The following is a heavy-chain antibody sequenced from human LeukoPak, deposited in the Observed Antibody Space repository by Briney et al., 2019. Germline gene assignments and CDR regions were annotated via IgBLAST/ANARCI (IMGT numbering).Heavy chain of an antibody. V-gene: IGHV3-23*01. D-gene: IGHD5-12*01. J-gene: IGHJ3*02. Sequence: GGSLRLSCAASGFTFSSYAMSWVRQAPGKGLEWVSAISGSGGSTYYADSVKGRFTISRDDSKNTLYLQMNSLRAEDTAVYYCAKDVNSGYEKLAFDIWGQGTMVTVSS. CDR3: AKDVNSGYEKLAFDI. CDR2: ISGSGGST. CDR1: GFTFSSYA.